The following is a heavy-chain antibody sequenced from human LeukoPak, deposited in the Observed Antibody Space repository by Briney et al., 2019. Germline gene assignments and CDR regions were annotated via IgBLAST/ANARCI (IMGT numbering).Heavy chain of an antibody. D-gene: IGHD3-3*01. CDR3: ATSIRFLEWLPPSGYMDV. V-gene: IGHV1-69*13. Sequence: SVKVSCKASGGTFSSYAISWVRQAPGQGLEWMGGIIPIFGTANYAQKFQGRVTITADESTSTAYMEVSSLRSEDTAVYYCATSIRFLEWLPPSGYMDVWGKGTTVAVSS. J-gene: IGHJ6*03. CDR1: GGTFSSYA. CDR2: IIPIFGTA.